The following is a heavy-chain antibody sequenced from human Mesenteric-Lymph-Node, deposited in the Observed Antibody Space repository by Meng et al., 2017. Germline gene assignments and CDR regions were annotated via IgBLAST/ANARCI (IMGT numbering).Heavy chain of an antibody. CDR2: IYYSGST. CDR3: ASTTTVVTRGAFDI. CDR1: GGSISSGGYY. V-gene: IGHV4-31*03. J-gene: IGHJ3*02. Sequence: SETLSLTCTVSGGSISSGGYYWSWIRQHPGKGLEWIGYIYYSGSTYYNPSLKSRVTISVDTSKNQFSLKLSSVTAADTAVYYCASTTTVVTRGAFDIWGQGTMVTVSS. D-gene: IGHD4-23*01.